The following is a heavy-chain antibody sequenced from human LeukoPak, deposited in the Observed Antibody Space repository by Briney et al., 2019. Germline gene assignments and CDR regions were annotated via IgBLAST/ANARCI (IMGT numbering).Heavy chain of an antibody. CDR1: GFTFSSYA. D-gene: IGHD3-22*01. CDR2: IIGSGGST. J-gene: IGHJ6*02. V-gene: IGHV3-23*01. CDR3: AKIFPDSSGYYYGMDV. Sequence: GASLRLSCAASGFTFSSYAMSWVRQAPGKGLEWVSAIIGSGGSTYYADSVKGRFTISRDNSKNTLYLQMNSLRAEDTAVYYYAKIFPDSSGYYYGMDVWGQGTTVTVSS.